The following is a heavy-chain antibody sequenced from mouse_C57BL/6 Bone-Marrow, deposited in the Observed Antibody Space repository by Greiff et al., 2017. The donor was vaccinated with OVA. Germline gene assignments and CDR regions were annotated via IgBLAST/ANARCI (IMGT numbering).Heavy chain of an antibody. CDR3: ARIALKLGPYYFDY. Sequence: EVQLQQSGPGLVKPSQSLSLTCSVTGYSITSGYYWNWIRQFPGNKLEWMGYISYDGSNNYNPSLKNRISITRDTSKNQFFLKLNSVTTEDTATYYCARIALKLGPYYFDYWGQGTTLTVSS. J-gene: IGHJ2*01. D-gene: IGHD4-1*01. CDR1: GYSITSGYY. V-gene: IGHV3-6*01. CDR2: ISYDGSN.